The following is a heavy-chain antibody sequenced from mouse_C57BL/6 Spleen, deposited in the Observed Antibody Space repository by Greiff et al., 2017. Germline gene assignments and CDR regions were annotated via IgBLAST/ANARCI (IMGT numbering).Heavy chain of an antibody. D-gene: IGHD1-1*01. V-gene: IGHV5-9-1*02. CDR3: TRDASPVVDYYAMDY. Sequence: EVQGVESGEGLVKPGGSLKLSCAASGFTFSSYAMSWVRQTPEKRLEWVAYISSGGDYIYYADTVKGRFTISRDNARNTLYLQMSSLKSEDTAMYYGTRDASPVVDYYAMDYWGQGTSVTVSS. CDR2: ISSGGDYI. J-gene: IGHJ4*01. CDR1: GFTFSSYA.